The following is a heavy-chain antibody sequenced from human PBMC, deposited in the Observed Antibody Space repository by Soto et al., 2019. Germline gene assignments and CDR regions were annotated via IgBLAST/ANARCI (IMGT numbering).Heavy chain of an antibody. CDR1: GGTFSSYA. D-gene: IGHD3-3*01. J-gene: IGHJ4*02. V-gene: IGHV1-69*12. CDR3: ARVRVRFLEWLGSEG. Sequence: QVQLVQSGAEVKKPGSSVKVSCKASGGTFSSYAISWVRQAPGHGLEWMGGIIPIFGTANYAQKFQGRVTITADASTSTAYMELSSLRSEDPAVYYCARVRVRFLEWLGSEGWGQGTLVTVSS. CDR2: IIPIFGTA.